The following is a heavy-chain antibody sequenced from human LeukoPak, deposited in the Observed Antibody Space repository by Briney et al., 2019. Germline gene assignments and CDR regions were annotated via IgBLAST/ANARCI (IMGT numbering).Heavy chain of an antibody. D-gene: IGHD6-13*01. Sequence: GGSLRLSCAASRFNFNSFVMGWVRQPPGKGLEWVSSISTSSGYIFYADSLKGRFTISRDNAKNSLYLQMNSLRAEDTAVYYCAKDILEAGLFFDYWGLGTLVTVSS. V-gene: IGHV3-21*01. J-gene: IGHJ4*02. CDR3: AKDILEAGLFFDY. CDR2: ISTSSGYI. CDR1: RFNFNSFV.